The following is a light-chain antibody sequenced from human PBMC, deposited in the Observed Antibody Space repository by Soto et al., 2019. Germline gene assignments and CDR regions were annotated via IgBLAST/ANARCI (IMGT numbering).Light chain of an antibody. V-gene: IGKV1-39*01. CDR3: QQSYRTPT. CDR2: GAS. Sequence: DIQMTQSPSSLSASVGYRVTITCRASQTISTYLNWYQQKPGKDPKLLIYGASTLQSGVPSRFSGSGSGTDYTLTISSLQPEDFATYYCQQSYRTPTFGQGTRREIK. J-gene: IGKJ5*01. CDR1: QTISTY.